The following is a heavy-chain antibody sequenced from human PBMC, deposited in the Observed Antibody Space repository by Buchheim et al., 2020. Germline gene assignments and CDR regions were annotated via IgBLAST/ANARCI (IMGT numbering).Heavy chain of an antibody. J-gene: IGHJ4*02. D-gene: IGHD3-3*01. CDR1: GFAFSSYS. CDR3: ARESVFGAVNSFDS. Sequence: EVQLVESGGGLVQPGGSLRLSCAAPGFAFSSYSMNWVRQAPGKGPEWISYITTSSTTVYYADSVKGRFTISRDNAKNSLYLQMNGLRAEDTAVYYCARESVFGAVNSFDSWGQGTL. V-gene: IGHV3-48*01. CDR2: ITTSSTTV.